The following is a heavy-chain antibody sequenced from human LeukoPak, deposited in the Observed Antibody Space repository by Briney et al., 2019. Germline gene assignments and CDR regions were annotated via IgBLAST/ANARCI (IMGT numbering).Heavy chain of an antibody. CDR1: GFTFSSYW. J-gene: IGHJ6*02. V-gene: IGHV3-7*05. CDR2: IKQDGSEE. Sequence: PGGSLRLSCAASGFTFSSYWMSWVRQAPGKGLEWVPNIKQDGSEEVYVDSVKGRFTISRDNAKNSLFLQMNTLRAEDTAVYYCARDPYSSTWSYGMDVWGQGTTVTVSS. D-gene: IGHD6-6*01. CDR3: ARDPYSSTWSYGMDV.